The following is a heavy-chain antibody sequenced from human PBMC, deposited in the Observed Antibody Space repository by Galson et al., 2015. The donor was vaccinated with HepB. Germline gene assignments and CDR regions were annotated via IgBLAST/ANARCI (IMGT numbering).Heavy chain of an antibody. V-gene: IGHV4-59*12. Sequence: ETLSLTCTVSGGSISNYWWSWIRQSPGKGLEWIGYVFHSGSTNYNPSLKSRVSISVDPSRNQFSLHLRSVTAADTAAYYCARSPSRILVTYFDLWGRGTLVAVST. J-gene: IGHJ2*01. D-gene: IGHD3-3*01. CDR3: ARSPSRILVTYFDL. CDR2: VFHSGST. CDR1: GGSISNYW.